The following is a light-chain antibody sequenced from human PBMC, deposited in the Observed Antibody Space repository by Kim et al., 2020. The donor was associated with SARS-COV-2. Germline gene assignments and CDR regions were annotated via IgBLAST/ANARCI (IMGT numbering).Light chain of an antibody. Sequence: DIQMTQSPSTLSASVGDRVTITCRASQSISSWLAWYQQKPGKAPKLLIYKASTLESGVPSRFSGSGSGTEFTLTISSLQPDDFATYSCQQYSSYSYSFGRETKLEI. CDR2: KAS. CDR3: QQYSSYSYS. CDR1: QSISSW. J-gene: IGKJ2*03. V-gene: IGKV1-5*03.